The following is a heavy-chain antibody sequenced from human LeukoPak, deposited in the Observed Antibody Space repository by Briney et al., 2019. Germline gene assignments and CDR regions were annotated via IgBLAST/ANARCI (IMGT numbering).Heavy chain of an antibody. CDR3: ARHERGGGSCYPPCNWFDP. J-gene: IGHJ5*02. V-gene: IGHV4-4*02. CDR1: GGSISSSNW. CDR2: IYHSGST. D-gene: IGHD2-15*01. Sequence: PSGTLSLTCAVSGGSISSSNWWSWVRQPPGKGLEWIGEIYHSGSTNYNPSLKSRVTISVDTSKNQFSLKLSSVTAADTAVYYCARHERGGGSCYPPCNWFDPWGQGTLVTVSS.